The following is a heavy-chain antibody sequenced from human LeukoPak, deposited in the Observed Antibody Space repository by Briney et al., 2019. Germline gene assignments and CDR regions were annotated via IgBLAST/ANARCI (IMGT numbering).Heavy chain of an antibody. CDR2: IIPILGIA. J-gene: IGHJ5*02. V-gene: IGHV1-69*04. D-gene: IGHD4-17*01. CDR1: GGTFSSYA. Sequence: GASVTVSCTASGGTFSSYAISWVRQAPGQGLEWMGRIIPILGIANYAQKFQGRVTITADKSTSTAYMELSSLRSEDTAVYYCARDTSYGDPEGPTWGQGTLVTVSS. CDR3: ARDTSYGDPEGPT.